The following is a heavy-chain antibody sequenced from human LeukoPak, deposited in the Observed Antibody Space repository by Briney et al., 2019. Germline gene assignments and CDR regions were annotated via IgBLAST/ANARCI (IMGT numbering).Heavy chain of an antibody. CDR2: ISSSSSYI. D-gene: IGHD1-1*01. J-gene: IGHJ4*02. V-gene: IGHV3-21*01. Sequence: PGGSLRLSCADSGFTFSSYSMNWVRQAPGKGLEWVSSISSSSSYIYYADSVKGRFTISRDNAKNSLYLQMNSLRAEDTAVYYCARAETIQTYFDYWGQGTLVTVSS. CDR1: GFTFSSYS. CDR3: ARAETIQTYFDY.